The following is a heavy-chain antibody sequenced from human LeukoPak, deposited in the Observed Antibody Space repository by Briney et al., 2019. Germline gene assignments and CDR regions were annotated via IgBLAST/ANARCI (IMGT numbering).Heavy chain of an antibody. D-gene: IGHD2-2*01. V-gene: IGHV4-61*02. CDR1: GASISSGSYY. Sequence: PSETLSLTCTVSGASISSGSYYWSWIRQPAGKGLEWIGRIYTSGNTDYNPSLKSRVTISVDTSKNQFSLKLSSVTAADTAVYYCATDLGYCTISSCYDFDYWGQGTLVTVSS. CDR3: ATDLGYCTISSCYDFDY. CDR2: IYTSGNT. J-gene: IGHJ4*02.